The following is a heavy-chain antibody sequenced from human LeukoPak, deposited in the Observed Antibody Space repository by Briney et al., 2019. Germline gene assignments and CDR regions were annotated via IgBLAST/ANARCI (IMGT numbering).Heavy chain of an antibody. CDR2: IWYDGSNK. D-gene: IGHD1-26*01. J-gene: IGHJ4*02. Sequence: GGSLRLSCAASGFTFSSYGMHWVRQAPGKGLEWVAVIWYDGSNKYYADSVKGRFTISRDNSKNTLYLQMNSLRAEGTAVYYCAAQRFIVGATNDYWGQGTLVTVSS. CDR3: AAQRFIVGATNDY. CDR1: GFTFSSYG. V-gene: IGHV3-33*01.